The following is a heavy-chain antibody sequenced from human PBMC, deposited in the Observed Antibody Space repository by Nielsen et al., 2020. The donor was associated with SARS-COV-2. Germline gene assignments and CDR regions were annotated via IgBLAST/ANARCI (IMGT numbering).Heavy chain of an antibody. CDR3: ARNLLRFHLYYYYGMDV. D-gene: IGHD3-3*01. CDR1: GYTFTGYY. CDR2: INTNTGNP. V-gene: IGHV7-4-1*02. J-gene: IGHJ6*02. Sequence: ASVKVSCKASGYTFTGYYMHWVRQAPGQGLEWMGWINTNTGNPTYAQGFTGRFVFSLDTSVSTAYLQISSLKAGDTAVYYCARNLLRFHLYYYYGMDVWGQGTTVTVSS.